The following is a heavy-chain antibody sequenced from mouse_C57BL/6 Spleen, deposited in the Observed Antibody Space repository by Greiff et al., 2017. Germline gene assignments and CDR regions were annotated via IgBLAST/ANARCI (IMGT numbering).Heavy chain of an antibody. CDR2: INPYNGGT. CDR1: GYTFTDYY. D-gene: IGHD4-1*01. J-gene: IGHJ2*01. Sequence: EVQVVESGPVLVKPGASVKMSCKASGYTFTDYYMNWVKQSHGKSLEWIGVINPYNGGTSYNQKFKGKATLTVDKSSSTAYMELNSLTSEDSAVYYCARGGTGTGVYYFDYWGQGTTLTVSS. CDR3: ARGGTGTGVYYFDY. V-gene: IGHV1-19*01.